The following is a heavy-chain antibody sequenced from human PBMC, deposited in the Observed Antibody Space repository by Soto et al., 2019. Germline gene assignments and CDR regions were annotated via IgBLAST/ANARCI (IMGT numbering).Heavy chain of an antibody. CDR2: IYYSGTT. CDR1: GGSVSSGSYY. Sequence: PSETLSLTCTVSGGSVSSGSYYWTWIRQPPGKGLEWLGYIYYSGTTNYNPPLKSRITISVDTSGNQFSLQLTSVTAADTAIYYCGRVMIGTSRHTDSDYWGQGTQVTVSS. V-gene: IGHV4-61*01. D-gene: IGHD2-2*01. J-gene: IGHJ4*02. CDR3: GRVMIGTSRHTDSDY.